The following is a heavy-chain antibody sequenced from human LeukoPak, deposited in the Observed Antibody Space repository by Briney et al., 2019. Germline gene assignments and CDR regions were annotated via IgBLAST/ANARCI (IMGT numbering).Heavy chain of an antibody. J-gene: IGHJ4*02. V-gene: IGHV1-8*02. CDR2: MNPNSGNT. CDR1: GYTFTGYY. D-gene: IGHD6-6*01. CDR3: ARSVQEYSSSPFDY. Sequence: ASVKVSCKASGYTFTGYYMHWVRQAPGQGLEWMGWMNPNSGNTGYAQKFQGRVTMTRNTSISTAYMELSSLRSEDTAVYYCARSVQEYSSSPFDYWGQGTLVTVSS.